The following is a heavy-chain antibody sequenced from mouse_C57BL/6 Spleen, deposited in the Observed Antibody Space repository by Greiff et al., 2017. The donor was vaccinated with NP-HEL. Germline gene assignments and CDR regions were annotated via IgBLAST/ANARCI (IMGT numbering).Heavy chain of an antibody. D-gene: IGHD2-5*01. J-gene: IGHJ4*01. CDR2: INPGSGGT. V-gene: IGHV1-54*01. Sequence: VQLQQSGAELVRPGPSVKVSCKASGYAFTNYLIEWVKQRPGQGLEWIGVINPGSGGTNYNEKFKGKATLTADKSSSTAYMQLSSLTSEDSAVYFCARGYSNYDYYAMDYWGQGTSVTVSS. CDR3: ARGYSNYDYYAMDY. CDR1: GYAFTNYL.